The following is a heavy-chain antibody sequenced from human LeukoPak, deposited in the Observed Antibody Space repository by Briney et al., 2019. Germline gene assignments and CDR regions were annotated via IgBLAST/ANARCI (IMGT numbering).Heavy chain of an antibody. Sequence: GGSLRLSCAGSGFTFSTHGMNWVRQAPGKGLEWVSGVTPSGDPTYYADSVKGRFIISRDNSKNTLYLQINSLRAEDTAVYYCATLPYYYDSSGSYYFDYWGQGTLVTVSS. CDR1: GFTFSTHG. CDR2: VTPSGDPT. J-gene: IGHJ4*02. D-gene: IGHD3-22*01. V-gene: IGHV3-23*01. CDR3: ATLPYYYDSSGSYYFDY.